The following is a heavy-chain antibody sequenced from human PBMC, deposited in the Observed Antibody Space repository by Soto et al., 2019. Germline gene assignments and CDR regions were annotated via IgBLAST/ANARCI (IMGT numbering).Heavy chain of an antibody. CDR2: ISDSGTA. V-gene: IGHV4-30-4*01. D-gene: IGHD2-15*01. CDR3: VGGPNTDCFDD. Sequence: QVQLPESGPGLVRPSQTLSLSCTVSGGSISRRNFYWTWIRQRPGEGLEWIGCISDSGTAFYKPSLQSPITISVDTSKNQFSLNVTSVTAADTAIYYCVGGPNTDCFDDWGQGSLVPVAS. CDR1: GGSISRRNFY. J-gene: IGHJ4*02.